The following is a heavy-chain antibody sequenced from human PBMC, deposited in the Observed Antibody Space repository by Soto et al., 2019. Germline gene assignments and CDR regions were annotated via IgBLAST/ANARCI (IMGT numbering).Heavy chain of an antibody. J-gene: IGHJ4*02. Sequence: EVQLLESGGGLVRPGESLRLSCAASGFNFNKYAMSWVRQAPGEGLEWVSGISCCGGTASYADSVKGRFTIARDDAKNTLYLDMNSLRVEDTDEYYCAKADGQQWLLPHLENWGRGTLVTVS. D-gene: IGHD6-19*01. CDR1: GFNFNKYA. CDR3: AKADGQQWLLPHLEN. CDR2: ISCCGGTA. V-gene: IGHV3-23*01.